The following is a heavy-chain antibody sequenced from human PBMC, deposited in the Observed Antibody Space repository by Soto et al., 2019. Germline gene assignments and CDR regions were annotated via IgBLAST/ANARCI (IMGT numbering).Heavy chain of an antibody. CDR2: ISTTSSDI. CDR3: TRGASTAHKPLYFYYYLDV. J-gene: IGHJ6*03. CDR1: GFTFSDYT. Sequence: EEQLVESGGGLIKPGGSLRLSCVVSGFTFSDYTLNWVRQAPGRGLEWVSSISTTSSDIYYADSVKGRFTISRDNAKNSLYLQMDSLTAADTAVYYCTRGASTAHKPLYFYYYLDVWGKGTTVTVSS. V-gene: IGHV3-21*01. D-gene: IGHD2-15*01.